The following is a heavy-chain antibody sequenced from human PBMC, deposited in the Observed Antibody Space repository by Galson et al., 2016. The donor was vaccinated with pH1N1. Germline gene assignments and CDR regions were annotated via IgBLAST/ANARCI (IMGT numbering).Heavy chain of an antibody. J-gene: IGHJ6*02. CDR1: GYTFTSNA. CDR2: INTNTGNP. CDR3: ARSYCSSTSCYGGSYYYYGMDV. Sequence: SVKVSCKASGYTFTSNAMNWVRQAPGKGLEWMGWINTNTGNPTYAQGFTGRSVFSFDTSVSMEYLQISSLKAEDTAVYYCARSYCSSTSCYGGSYYYYGMDVWGQGTTVTVSS. D-gene: IGHD2-2*01. V-gene: IGHV7-4-1*04.